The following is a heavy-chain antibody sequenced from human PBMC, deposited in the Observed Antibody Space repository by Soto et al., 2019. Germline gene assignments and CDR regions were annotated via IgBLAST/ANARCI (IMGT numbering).Heavy chain of an antibody. CDR3: ACSFGWYAIDH. D-gene: IGHD6-19*01. V-gene: IGHV4-4*02. CDR2: IHHSGST. CDR1: SASIITEQR. J-gene: IGHJ4*02. Sequence: QMQLQESGPGLVKPSETLSLTCAVSSASIITEQRWTWVRQPPGKGLEWIGEIHHSGSTNNNPSLRSRVTMSRDNAKNRCSLNLNSVTAADTALYSCACSFGWYAIDHWGQGTLVIVSS.